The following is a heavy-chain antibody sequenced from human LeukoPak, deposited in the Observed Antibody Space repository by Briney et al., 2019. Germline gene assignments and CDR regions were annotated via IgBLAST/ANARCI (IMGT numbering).Heavy chain of an antibody. CDR2: ISWNSGSI. CDR1: GFTFDDYA. V-gene: IGHV3-9*01. J-gene: IGHJ4*02. CDR3: AKDSYGSVRSGYFDY. D-gene: IGHD3-10*01. Sequence: PGRSLRLSCAAPGFTFDDYAMHWVRQAPGKGPEWVSGISWNSGSIGYADSVKGRFTISRDNARNSLYLQMNSLRAEDTALYYCAKDSYGSVRSGYFDYWGQGTLVTVSS.